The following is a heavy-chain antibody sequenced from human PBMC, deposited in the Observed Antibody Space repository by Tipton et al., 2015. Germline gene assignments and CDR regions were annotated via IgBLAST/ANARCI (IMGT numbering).Heavy chain of an antibody. CDR2: IYSSGST. V-gene: IGHV4-4*07. Sequence: TLSLTCTVSGGSITSYYWSWIRQPAGKGLEWIGRIYSSGSTNYNPSLKSRVTLSVATSKNQFSLRLTSVTAADTAVYYCARVLYCDYSYFDLWGRGTLVTVSS. J-gene: IGHJ2*01. CDR3: ARVLYCDYSYFDL. D-gene: IGHD1-26*01. CDR1: GGSITSYY.